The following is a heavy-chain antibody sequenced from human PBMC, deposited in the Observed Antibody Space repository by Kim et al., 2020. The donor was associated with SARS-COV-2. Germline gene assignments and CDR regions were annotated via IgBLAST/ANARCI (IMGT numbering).Heavy chain of an antibody. V-gene: IGHV3-23*03. D-gene: IGHD6-19*01. Sequence: GGSLRLSCAASGFTFSSYAMSWVRQAPGKGLEWVSVIYSGGSSTYYADSVKGRFTISRDNSKNTLYLQMNSLRAEDTAVYYWAKDRGAVAVYFDYWGQGTLVTVSS. CDR1: GFTFSSYA. CDR2: IYSGGSST. J-gene: IGHJ4*02. CDR3: AKDRGAVAVYFDY.